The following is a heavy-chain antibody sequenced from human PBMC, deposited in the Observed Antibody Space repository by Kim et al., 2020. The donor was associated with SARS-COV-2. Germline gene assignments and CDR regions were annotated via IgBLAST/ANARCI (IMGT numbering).Heavy chain of an antibody. Sequence: GGSLRLSCAASGFTFSSYGMNWVRQAPGKGLEWVAVISYDGSNKYYADSVKGRFTISRDNSKNTLYLQMNSLRAEDTAVYYCAKDTRDGYKYFDYWGQGTLVTVSS. CDR1: GFTFSSYG. V-gene: IGHV3-30*18. CDR2: ISYDGSNK. D-gene: IGHD5-12*01. J-gene: IGHJ4*02. CDR3: AKDTRDGYKYFDY.